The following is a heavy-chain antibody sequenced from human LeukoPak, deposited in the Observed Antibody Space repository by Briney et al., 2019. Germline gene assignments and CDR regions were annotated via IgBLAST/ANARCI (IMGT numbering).Heavy chain of an antibody. CDR1: GGTFSSYA. V-gene: IGHV1-69*06. CDR2: IIPIFGTV. Sequence: ASVKVSCKASGGTFSSYAISWVRQAPGQGLEWMGGIIPIFGTVNYAQKFQGRVTITADKSTSTAYMELSSLRSEDTAVYYCARLYSSSRPYAGDYWGQGTLVTVSS. J-gene: IGHJ4*02. D-gene: IGHD6-13*01. CDR3: ARLYSSSRPYAGDY.